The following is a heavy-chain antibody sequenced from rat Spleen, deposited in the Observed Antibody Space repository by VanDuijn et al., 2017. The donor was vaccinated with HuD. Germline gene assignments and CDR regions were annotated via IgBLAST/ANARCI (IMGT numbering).Heavy chain of an antibody. Sequence: EVQLVESGGGLVQPGRSLKLSCVASGFTFNKYWMTWIRQAPGKGLEWIASIPNTGGSTYYADSVKGRFTISRDNVKSTLYLQVNSLRSEDTATYYCTTDNYGSPGYFGYWGQGVMVTVSS. D-gene: IGHD1-3*01. CDR1: GFTFNKYW. V-gene: IGHV5-31*01. CDR2: IPNTGGST. J-gene: IGHJ2*01. CDR3: TTDNYGSPGYFGY.